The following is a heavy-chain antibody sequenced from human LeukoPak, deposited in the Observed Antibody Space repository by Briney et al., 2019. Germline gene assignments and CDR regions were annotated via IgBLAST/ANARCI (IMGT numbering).Heavy chain of an antibody. CDR2: ISSSGSI. D-gene: IGHD2-15*01. Sequence: GGSLRLSCAASGFTFSSYEMHWVRQAPGKGPEWISYISSSGSISYADSVKGRFTISRDNAKNSLYLQMNSLRVEDTAVYYCARGRDHYYGMDVWGQGTTVTVSS. J-gene: IGHJ6*02. CDR1: GFTFSSYE. V-gene: IGHV3-48*03. CDR3: ARGRDHYYGMDV.